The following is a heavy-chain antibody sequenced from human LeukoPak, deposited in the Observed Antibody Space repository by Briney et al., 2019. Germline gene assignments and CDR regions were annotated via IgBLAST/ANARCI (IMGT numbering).Heavy chain of an antibody. CDR1: GVSITTYS. CDR3: ARDASSGNDY. J-gene: IGHJ4*02. D-gene: IGHD6-19*01. CDR2: IYHSGSA. Sequence: PSETLSLTCTVSGVSITTYSWSWIRQPPGKGLEWIGSIYHSGSAYYNPSLKSRVTISVDTSKNQFSLKLSSVTAADTAVYYCARDASSGNDYWGQGTLVTVSS. V-gene: IGHV4-38-2*02.